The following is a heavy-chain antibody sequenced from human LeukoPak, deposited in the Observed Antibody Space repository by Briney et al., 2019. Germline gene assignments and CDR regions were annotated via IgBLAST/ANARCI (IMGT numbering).Heavy chain of an antibody. CDR2: IYYSGST. Sequence: SETLSLTCTVSGGSISSSSYYWGWIRQPPGQGLEWIGSIYYSGSTYYNPSLKSRVTISVDTSKNQFSLKLSSVTAADTAVYYCARLVVAGNYFDYWGQGTLVTVSS. CDR1: GGSISSSSYY. CDR3: ARLVVAGNYFDY. D-gene: IGHD2-15*01. V-gene: IGHV4-39*01. J-gene: IGHJ4*02.